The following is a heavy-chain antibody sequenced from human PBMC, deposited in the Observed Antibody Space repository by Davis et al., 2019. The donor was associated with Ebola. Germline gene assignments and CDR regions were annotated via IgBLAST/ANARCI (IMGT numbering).Heavy chain of an antibody. D-gene: IGHD2-15*01. J-gene: IGHJ5*02. CDR1: GYSFTSYW. CDR2: IYPGDSDT. Sequence: GESLKISCKGSGYSFTSYWIGWVRQMPGKGLEWMGIIYPGDSDTRYSPSFQGQVTISADKSISTAYLQWSSLKASDTAMHYCARQIVVVVAASKTGRFDPWGQGTLVTVSS. CDR3: ARQIVVVVAASKTGRFDP. V-gene: IGHV5-51*01.